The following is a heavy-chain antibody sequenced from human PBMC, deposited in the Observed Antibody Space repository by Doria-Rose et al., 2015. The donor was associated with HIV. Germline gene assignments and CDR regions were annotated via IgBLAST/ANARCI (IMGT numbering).Heavy chain of an antibody. D-gene: IGHD6-13*01. J-gene: IGHJ4*02. CDR2: ISSDDER. CDR1: GVSLSSPGMG. Sequence: QVTLKESGPVLVKPTETLTLTCTVSGVSLSSPGMGVSWIRQPPGKALEWLANISSDDERSYKTSLKSRLTTSRCTSKSQVVLTMTDMDPVDTATYYCARIKSSRWYHKYYFDFWGQGTLVIVSA. V-gene: IGHV2-26*01. CDR3: ARIKSSRWYHKYYFDF.